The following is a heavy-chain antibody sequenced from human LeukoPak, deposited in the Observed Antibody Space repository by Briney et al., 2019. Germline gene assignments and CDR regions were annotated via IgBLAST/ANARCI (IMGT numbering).Heavy chain of an antibody. J-gene: IGHJ3*02. Sequence: PGGSLRLSCAASGFTFRTYSMNWVRQVPGKGLEWVSSISSTSSYIYYADSVKGRFTISRDNSKNTLYLQMNSLRAEDTAVYYCARAVGPFDIWGQGTIVIVSS. CDR2: ISSTSSYI. CDR1: GFTFRTYS. CDR3: ARAVGPFDI. V-gene: IGHV3-21*01.